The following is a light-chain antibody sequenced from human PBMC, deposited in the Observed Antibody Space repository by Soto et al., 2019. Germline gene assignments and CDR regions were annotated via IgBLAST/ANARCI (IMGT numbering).Light chain of an antibody. J-gene: IGKJ5*01. CDR1: KNIDKW. CDR2: AAS. CDR3: QQARSFPIT. Sequence: GARVTITCRASKNIDKWIAWYQQKPGKAPKLLIYAASSLRGGVPSRFSGSGSGTDFTLTISSLQPEDFATYSCQQARSFPITFGQGTRL. V-gene: IGKV1-12*01.